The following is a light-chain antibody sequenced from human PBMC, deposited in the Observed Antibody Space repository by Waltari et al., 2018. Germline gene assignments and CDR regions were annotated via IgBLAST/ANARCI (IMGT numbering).Light chain of an antibody. Sequence: QSALTQPASVSGSPGQSITISCTGTSSDVGSYNLVSWYQQRPAKAPKLIIYEDTKRPSGVSDRFSGSKSGNTASLTISGLQAEDEADYSCCSYAGSNTGYVFGTGTKVTVL. CDR1: SSDVGSYNL. J-gene: IGLJ1*01. V-gene: IGLV2-23*01. CDR3: CSYAGSNTGYV. CDR2: EDT.